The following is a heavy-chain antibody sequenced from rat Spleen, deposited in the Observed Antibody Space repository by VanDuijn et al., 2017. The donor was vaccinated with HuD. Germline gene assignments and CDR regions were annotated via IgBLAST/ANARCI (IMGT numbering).Heavy chain of an antibody. J-gene: IGHJ4*01. CDR2: VSSGGNT. Sequence: QVQLKESGPGLVQPSQTLSLTCTVSGFSLTSDGVSWVRQPPGKGLEWIAAVSSGGNTYYNSALKSRLSISRDTSKSQVFLKMNSLQTEDTATYFCTRVGTTQLYYYVMDAWGQGASVTVSS. D-gene: IGHD1-10*01. V-gene: IGHV2S12*01. CDR3: TRVGTTQLYYYVMDA. CDR1: GFSLTSDG.